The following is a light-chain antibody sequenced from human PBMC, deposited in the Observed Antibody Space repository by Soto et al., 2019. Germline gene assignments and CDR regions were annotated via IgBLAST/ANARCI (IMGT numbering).Light chain of an antibody. J-gene: IGKJ5*01. Sequence: EIVLTQSPATLSLSPGERATLSCRASQSVSSYLAWYQQKPGQAPRLLIFGASNRAAGLPARFSGSGSGTDFTLTITGLXXXDFAVYYCQQRSNXPITFGQGTRLXIK. V-gene: IGKV3-11*01. CDR3: QQRSNXPIT. CDR1: QSVSSY. CDR2: GAS.